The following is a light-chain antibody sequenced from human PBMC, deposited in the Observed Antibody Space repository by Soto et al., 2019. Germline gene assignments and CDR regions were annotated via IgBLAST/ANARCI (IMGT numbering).Light chain of an antibody. Sequence: DIQMTQSPSTLSASIGDRVTITCRASQTINNWLAWYQQKPGKAPNLLIYHASNLSTGLPSRFSGSAFGTEFTLTISSLQPDDFATYYCQHYNSYPLTFGQGTKVEI. CDR2: HAS. J-gene: IGKJ1*01. V-gene: IGKV1-5*01. CDR3: QHYNSYPLT. CDR1: QTINNW.